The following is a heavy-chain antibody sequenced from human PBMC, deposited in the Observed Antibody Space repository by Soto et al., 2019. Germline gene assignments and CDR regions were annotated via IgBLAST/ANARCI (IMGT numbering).Heavy chain of an antibody. Sequence: GGSLRLSCAASGFTFSSYSMNWVRQAPGKGLEWVSSISSSSSYIYYADSVKGRFTISRDNAKNSLYLQMNSLRAEDTAVYYCARDAPSGYSSGLRDDYWGQGTLVTVSS. D-gene: IGHD6-19*01. CDR1: GFTFSSYS. CDR3: ARDAPSGYSSGLRDDY. CDR2: ISSSSSYI. V-gene: IGHV3-21*01. J-gene: IGHJ4*02.